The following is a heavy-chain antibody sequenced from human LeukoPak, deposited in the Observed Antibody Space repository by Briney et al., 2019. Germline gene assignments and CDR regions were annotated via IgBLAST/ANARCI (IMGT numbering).Heavy chain of an antibody. CDR2: IYPGDSDT. CDR1: GYPFNSYW. J-gene: IGHJ4*02. Sequence: PGESLKISCKGAGYPFNSYWLGWVRQMPGKGLEWMGIIYPGDSDTRYSPSFQGQVTISADKSISTAYLQWSSLEASDTAMYYCAGLAPFLHRNGYCYAQYCDYWGQGTLVTVSS. V-gene: IGHV5-51*01. CDR3: AGLAPFLHRNGYCYAQYCDY. D-gene: IGHD3-22*01.